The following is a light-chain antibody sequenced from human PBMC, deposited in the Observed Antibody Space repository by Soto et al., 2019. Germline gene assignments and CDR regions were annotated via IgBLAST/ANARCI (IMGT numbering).Light chain of an antibody. Sequence: QSVLTQPPSVSGAPGQRVTISCTGSSSNIGAGYDVHWYQQLPGTAPKLLIYGNSNRPSGVPDRFSGSKSGTSGSLAITGLQAEDEADYYCQSYDSSLSVLYVFGTGTKVTVL. CDR2: GNS. CDR1: SSNIGAGYD. V-gene: IGLV1-40*01. CDR3: QSYDSSLSVLYV. J-gene: IGLJ1*01.